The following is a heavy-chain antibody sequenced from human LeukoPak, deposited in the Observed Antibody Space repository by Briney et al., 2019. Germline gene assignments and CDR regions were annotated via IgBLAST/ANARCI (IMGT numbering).Heavy chain of an antibody. CDR3: ASGEGIFGVTGYMDV. J-gene: IGHJ6*03. D-gene: IGHD3-3*01. CDR1: GFTFSSYW. V-gene: IGHV3-7*01. Sequence: GGSLRLSCAASGFTFSSYWMSWVRQAPGKGLEWVANIKQDGSEKYYVDSVKGRFTISRDNAKNSLYLQMNSLRAEDTAVYYCASGEGIFGVTGYMDVWGKGTTVTVSS. CDR2: IKQDGSEK.